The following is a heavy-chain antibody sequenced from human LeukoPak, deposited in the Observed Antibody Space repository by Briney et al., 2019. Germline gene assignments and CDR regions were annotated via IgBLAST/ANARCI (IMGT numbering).Heavy chain of an antibody. Sequence: PGGSLRLSCAASGFTFSSYGMHWVRQAPGKGLEWVAVISYDGSNKYYADSVKGRFTISRDNSKNTLYLQMNSLRAEDTAVYYCVGYYGSGSYYNVFDYWGQGTLVTISS. D-gene: IGHD3-10*01. V-gene: IGHV3-30*03. J-gene: IGHJ4*02. CDR1: GFTFSSYG. CDR2: ISYDGSNK. CDR3: VGYYGSGSYYNVFDY.